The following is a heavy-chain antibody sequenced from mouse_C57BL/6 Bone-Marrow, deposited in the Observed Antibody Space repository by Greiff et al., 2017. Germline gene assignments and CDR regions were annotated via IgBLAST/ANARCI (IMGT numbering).Heavy chain of an antibody. CDR1: GFTFSDYG. J-gene: IGHJ2*01. Sequence: EVKVVESGGGLVQPGGSLKLSCAASGFTFSDYGMAWVRQAPRKGPEWVAFISNLAYSIYYAEPVTGRFTISRENAKNTLYLEMSNLRSEDTAIYYLARDYYGSLDYWGQGTTLTVSS. CDR3: ARDYYGSLDY. D-gene: IGHD1-1*01. V-gene: IGHV5-15*01. CDR2: ISNLAYSI.